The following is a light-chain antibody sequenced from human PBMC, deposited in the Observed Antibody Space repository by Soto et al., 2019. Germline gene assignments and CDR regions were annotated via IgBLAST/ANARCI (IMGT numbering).Light chain of an antibody. CDR3: QQYDDLPIT. J-gene: IGKJ5*01. Sequence: DIPMTQSPSSLFASVGDRVTISCQASQDISDFLNWYHQKPGKAPKVLIYDASNLQAGVPSRFSGRGSGTHFTFTITSLQPDDSGIYYCQQYDDLPITFGQGTRLEIK. CDR2: DAS. CDR1: QDISDF. V-gene: IGKV1-33*01.